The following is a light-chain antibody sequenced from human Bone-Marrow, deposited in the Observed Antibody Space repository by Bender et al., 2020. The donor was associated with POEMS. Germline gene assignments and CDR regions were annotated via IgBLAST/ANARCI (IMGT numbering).Light chain of an antibody. Sequence: QSVLTQPPSVSGVPGQRVTISCSGSSSNIGASYAVHWYKQLPGTAPQLLIYADKRRPSGVPDRFFGSKSGTSASLAITGLQAEDEADYYCQSYDSSLNVVFGGGTKLTVL. CDR2: ADK. CDR3: QSYDSSLNVV. J-gene: IGLJ3*02. V-gene: IGLV1-40*01. CDR1: SSNIGASYA.